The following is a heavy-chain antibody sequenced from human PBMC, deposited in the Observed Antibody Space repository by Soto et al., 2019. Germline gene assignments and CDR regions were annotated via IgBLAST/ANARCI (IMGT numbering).Heavy chain of an antibody. J-gene: IGHJ4*02. V-gene: IGHV4-39*01. CDR3: VSQRTTVPTQAYFDY. Sequence: ETLSLTCTVSGGSVTNSSYYWGWIRQSPGKGLEWIGSVYYRGRSYSKSSVKSRVTISVDTSKNRFSLSLSSVTASDTAVYFCVSQRTTVPTQAYFDYWGPGALVTVSS. D-gene: IGHD4-17*01. CDR2: VYYRGRS. CDR1: GGSVTNSSYY.